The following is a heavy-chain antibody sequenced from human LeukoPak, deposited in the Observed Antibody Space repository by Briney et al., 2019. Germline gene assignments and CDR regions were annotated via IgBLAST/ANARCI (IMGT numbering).Heavy chain of an antibody. CDR3: ASRAGYTGSWSAFDY. V-gene: IGHV3-11*03. CDR2: ISSSSSYT. J-gene: IGHJ4*02. D-gene: IGHD6-13*01. Sequence: GGSLRLSCAASGFTFSDYYMSWIRQAPGKGLEWVSYISSSSSYTNYADSVKGRFTISRDNAKNSLYLQMNSLRAEDTAVYYCASRAGYTGSWSAFDYWGQGTLVTVSS. CDR1: GFTFSDYY.